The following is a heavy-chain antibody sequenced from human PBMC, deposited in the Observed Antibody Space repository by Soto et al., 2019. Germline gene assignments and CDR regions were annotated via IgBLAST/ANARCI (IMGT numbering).Heavy chain of an antibody. CDR3: AKGGRQWLVTSDFNY. V-gene: IGHV3-30*18. D-gene: IGHD6-19*01. CDR1: GFTFSDYA. Sequence: VQLVESGGGVVQPGRSLRLSCAASGFTFSDYAMHWVRQAPGKGLEWVAVVSQDGRNTHYADSVKGRFTISSESSQNTVSLKMTTLRAEETAVYYCAKGGRQWLVTSDFNYWGQGALVTVSS. CDR2: VSQDGRNT. J-gene: IGHJ4*02.